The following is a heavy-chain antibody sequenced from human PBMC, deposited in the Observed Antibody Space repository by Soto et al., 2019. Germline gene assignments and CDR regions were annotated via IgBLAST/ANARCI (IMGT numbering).Heavy chain of an antibody. J-gene: IGHJ4*02. V-gene: IGHV3-30*03. CDR3: ATAGYDSSGLYYFDY. CDR2: ISYDGSNK. CDR1: GFTFSSYG. D-gene: IGHD3-22*01. Sequence: GGSLRLSCAASGFTFSSYGMHWVRQAPGKGLEWVAVISYDGSNKYYADSVKGRFTISRDNSKNTLYLQMNSLRAEDTAVYYCATAGYDSSGLYYFDYWGQGTMVTVSS.